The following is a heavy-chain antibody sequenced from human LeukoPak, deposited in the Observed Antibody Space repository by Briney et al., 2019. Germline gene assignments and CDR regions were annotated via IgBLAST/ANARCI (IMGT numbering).Heavy chain of an antibody. J-gene: IGHJ5*02. Sequence: ASVTVSCKASGYTFTSYDINWVRQATGQGLEWMGWMNPNSGNTGYAQKFQGRVTMTRNTSISTAYMELSSLRSEDTAVYYCARALRLRLGELSFPYNWFDPWGQGTLVTVSS. D-gene: IGHD3-16*02. CDR2: MNPNSGNT. V-gene: IGHV1-8*01. CDR1: GYTFTSYD. CDR3: ARALRLRLGELSFPYNWFDP.